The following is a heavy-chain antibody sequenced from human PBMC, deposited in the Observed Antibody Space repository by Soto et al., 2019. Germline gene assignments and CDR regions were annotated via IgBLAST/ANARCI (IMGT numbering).Heavy chain of an antibody. V-gene: IGHV3-48*01. CDR2: IGLGSSTK. J-gene: IGHJ4*02. CDR3: AKDQYDFIWGTYPSYDS. CDR1: GFTFRNYG. Sequence: GGSLRLSCAASGFTFRNYGMNWVRQAPGKGLEWVSYIGLGSSTKYYADSVGGRFTISRDNSDNSVVLHMNSLRADDTAVYYCAKDQYDFIWGTYPSYDSWGQGTPVTSPQ. D-gene: IGHD3-16*02.